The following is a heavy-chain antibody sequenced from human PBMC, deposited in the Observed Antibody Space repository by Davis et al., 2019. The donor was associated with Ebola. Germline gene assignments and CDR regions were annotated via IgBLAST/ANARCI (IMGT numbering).Heavy chain of an antibody. J-gene: IGHJ6*02. D-gene: IGHD3-9*01. CDR2: IYYSGST. V-gene: IGHV4-39*01. Sequence: SETLSLTCTVSGGSISSGGYYWSWIRQHPGKGLEWIGYIYYSGSTYYNPSLKSRVTISVDTSKNQFSLKLSSVTAADTAVYYCARTGYPRSYYYYGMDVWGQGTTVTVSS. CDR3: ARTGYPRSYYYYGMDV. CDR1: GGSISSGGYY.